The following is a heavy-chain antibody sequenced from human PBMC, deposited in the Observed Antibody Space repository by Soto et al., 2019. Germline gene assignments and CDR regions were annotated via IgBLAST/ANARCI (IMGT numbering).Heavy chain of an antibody. J-gene: IGHJ4*02. CDR1: GFTFSSYA. Sequence: QEQLVESGGGVVQPGRSLRLSCAASGFTFSSYAMHWVRQAPGKGLEWVAVISYDGSDKYHADSVKGRFTISRDNSKNTLNLQXNXLRADDTAVYYCAKALGELSPESYDYWGQGTLITVSS. V-gene: IGHV3-30*18. CDR3: AKALGELSPESYDY. D-gene: IGHD3-16*02. CDR2: ISYDGSDK.